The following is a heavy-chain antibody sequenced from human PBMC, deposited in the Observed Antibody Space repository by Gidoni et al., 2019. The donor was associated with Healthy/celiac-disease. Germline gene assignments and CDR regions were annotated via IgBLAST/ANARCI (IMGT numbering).Heavy chain of an antibody. CDR1: GFTFSSYS. Sequence: EVQLVESGGGLVKPGGSLRLSCAASGFTFSSYSMNWVRQAPGKGLEWVSSISSSSSYIYYADSVKGRFTISRDNAKNSLYLQMNSLRAEDTAVYYCAREGREEIAAAGTDYWGQGTLVTVSS. J-gene: IGHJ4*02. CDR3: AREGREEIAAAGTDY. V-gene: IGHV3-21*01. CDR2: ISSSSSYI. D-gene: IGHD6-13*01.